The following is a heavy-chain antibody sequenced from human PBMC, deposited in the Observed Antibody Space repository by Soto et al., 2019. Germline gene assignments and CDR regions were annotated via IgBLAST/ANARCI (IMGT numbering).Heavy chain of an antibody. Sequence: QVLQQESGPGLVRPSGTLSLTCVASSGSMSISHWRSWVRQPPGKGLEWIGEIHHTGSTNYNPSLKSRVTISVDKSKDQFSPNLNSLTAADTAVYYCATYDDIGGRSLDYWGQGTLVSVSS. CDR2: IHHTGST. CDR3: ATYDDIGGRSLDY. CDR1: SGSMSISHW. D-gene: IGHD3-22*01. J-gene: IGHJ4*02. V-gene: IGHV4-4*02.